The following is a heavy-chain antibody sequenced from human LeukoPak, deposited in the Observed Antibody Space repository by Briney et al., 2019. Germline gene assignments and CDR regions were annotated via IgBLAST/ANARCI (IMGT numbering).Heavy chain of an antibody. CDR2: INHSGST. Sequence: PSETLSLTCAVYGGSFSGYYWSWIRQPPGKGLEWIGEINHSGSTNYNPSLKSRVTISVDTSKNQFPLKLSSVTAADTAVYYCAXLCXXWYIAANFDYWGQGTLVTVSS. J-gene: IGHJ4*02. V-gene: IGHV4-34*01. D-gene: IGHD1-1*01. CDR1: GGSFSGYY. CDR3: AXLCXXWYIAANFDY.